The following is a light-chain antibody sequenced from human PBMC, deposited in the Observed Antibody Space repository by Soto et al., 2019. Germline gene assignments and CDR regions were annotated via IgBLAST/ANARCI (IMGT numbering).Light chain of an antibody. CDR1: SSNIGAGYD. V-gene: IGLV1-40*01. Sequence: QSVLTQPPSVSGAPGQRVTISCTGSSSNIGAGYDVHWCQQLPGTAPKLLIYGNSNRPSGAPDRFSGSKSGTSASLAITGLQAEDEADYYCQSYDSSPSGYVFGTGTKVTVL. CDR3: QSYDSSPSGYV. CDR2: GNS. J-gene: IGLJ1*01.